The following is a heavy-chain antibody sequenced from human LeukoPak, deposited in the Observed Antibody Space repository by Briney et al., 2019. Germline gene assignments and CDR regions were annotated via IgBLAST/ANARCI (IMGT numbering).Heavy chain of an antibody. Sequence: ASVTVSCKASGYTFISYGISWVRQAPGQGLEWMGWISTYNGNTNYAQKFQGRVTMTTDTSTSTAYMELRSLRSDDTAVYYCARDPDISTNWFDPWGQGTLVTVSS. V-gene: IGHV1-18*01. CDR3: ARDPDISTNWFDP. CDR2: ISTYNGNT. D-gene: IGHD3-9*01. J-gene: IGHJ5*02. CDR1: GYTFISYG.